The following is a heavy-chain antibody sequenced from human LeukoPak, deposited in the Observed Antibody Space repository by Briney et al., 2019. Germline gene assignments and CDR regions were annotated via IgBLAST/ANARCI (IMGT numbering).Heavy chain of an antibody. V-gene: IGHV1-2*02. J-gene: IGHJ3*01. D-gene: IGHD5-18*01. CDR3: ARDYSDGHNRGDALYL. CDR1: GYSFSDFH. Sequence: ASVKVSCKASGYSFSDFHIHWVRQAPGQGLEWMGWINPKSGATTYAERFRGRVTMTRDTSLNTVYLELASLYSDDTAVFYCARDYSDGHNRGDALYLLGQGTTLIVSS. CDR2: INPKSGAT.